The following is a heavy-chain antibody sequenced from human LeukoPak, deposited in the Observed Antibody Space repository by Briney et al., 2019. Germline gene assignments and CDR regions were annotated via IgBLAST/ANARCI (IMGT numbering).Heavy chain of an antibody. Sequence: SETLSLTCTVSGGSISSSSYYWGWIRQPPGKGLEWIGSIYYSGSTYYNPSLKSRVTISVDKSKNQFSLKLSSVTAADTAVYYCARKIAVAPYYFDYWGQGTLVTVPS. V-gene: IGHV4-39*07. CDR1: GGSISSSSYY. CDR3: ARKIAVAPYYFDY. CDR2: IYYSGST. D-gene: IGHD6-19*01. J-gene: IGHJ4*02.